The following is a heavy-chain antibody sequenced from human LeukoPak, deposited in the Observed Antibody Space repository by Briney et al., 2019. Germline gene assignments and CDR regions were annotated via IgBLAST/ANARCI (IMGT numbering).Heavy chain of an antibody. Sequence: SGTLSLICGVSVYLISITYGLAWIRPPPGKGLDWIGEVHLDGRTNYNPSLESRLTMSVDLSENHISLTLTSVTAADTAVYYCAREDGFYRPLDYTGQGTLVTVSS. D-gene: IGHD3-3*01. J-gene: IGHJ4*02. CDR3: AREDGFYRPLDY. V-gene: IGHV4-4*02. CDR2: VHLDGRT. CDR1: VYLISITYG.